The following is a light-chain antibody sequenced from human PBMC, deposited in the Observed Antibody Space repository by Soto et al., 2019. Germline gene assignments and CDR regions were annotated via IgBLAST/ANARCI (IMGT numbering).Light chain of an antibody. J-gene: IGLJ1*01. Sequence: QSALTQPPSVSGSPGQSVTISCTGTSSDVGKYDRVSWYQQPPGTAPRLIMYEVTNRPSGVPARFSGSKSGNTASLTISGLQAEDEAYYFCSSYTSASRYVFGAGTKLTVL. CDR3: SSYTSASRYV. CDR1: SSDVGKYDR. CDR2: EVT. V-gene: IGLV2-18*02.